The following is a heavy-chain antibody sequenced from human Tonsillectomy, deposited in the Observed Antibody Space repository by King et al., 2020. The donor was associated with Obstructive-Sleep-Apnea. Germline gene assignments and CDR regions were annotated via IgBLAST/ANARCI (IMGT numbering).Heavy chain of an antibody. CDR2: IYPGDSDT. D-gene: IGHD2-15*01. Sequence: QLVQSGAEVKKPGESLKISCKGSGYSFTSYWIGWVRQMPGKGLEWMGIIYPGDSDTRYSPSFQGQVTISADKSISTAYLQWGSLKASDTAMYYCAGQGCSGGSCNVRFDYWGERTLVTVSP. CDR1: GYSFTSYW. J-gene: IGHJ4*02. V-gene: IGHV5-51*01. CDR3: AGQGCSGGSCNVRFDY.